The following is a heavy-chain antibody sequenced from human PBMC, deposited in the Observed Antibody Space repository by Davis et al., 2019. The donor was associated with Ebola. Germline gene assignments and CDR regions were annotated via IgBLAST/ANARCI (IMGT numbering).Heavy chain of an antibody. CDR1: GASISSSSYY. D-gene: IGHD2-2*01. CDR3: ARGDTSSFAGNGYYLDY. Sequence: MPSETLSLTCTVSGASISSSSYYWGWIRQPPGKGLEWIGRIYYSGSTYYNPSLKSRVTLSVDTSKDQFSLKLTSMSDADTAVYYCARGDTSSFAGNGYYLDYWGQGIPVTVSS. V-gene: IGHV4-39*07. J-gene: IGHJ4*02. CDR2: IYYSGST.